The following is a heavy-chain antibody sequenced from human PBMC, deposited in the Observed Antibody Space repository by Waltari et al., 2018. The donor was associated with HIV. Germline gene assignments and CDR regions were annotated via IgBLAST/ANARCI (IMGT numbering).Heavy chain of an antibody. CDR3: ARHHPEPRRSYYASSYYDV. D-gene: IGHD3-10*01. Sequence: EVHLVQSGAELKKPGESLRISCQGSGYSFNNYWIGWVGQMPGKGPEWMGNIYPADSETRYSPAFEGRITISVDKSINTVFLQWNSLKASDTARYFCARHHPEPRRSYYASSYYDVWGQGTLVTVSS. J-gene: IGHJ4*02. CDR2: IYPADSET. CDR1: GYSFNNYW. V-gene: IGHV5-51*01.